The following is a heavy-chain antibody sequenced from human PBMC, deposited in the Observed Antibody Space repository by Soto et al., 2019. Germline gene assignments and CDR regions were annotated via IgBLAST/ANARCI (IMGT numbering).Heavy chain of an antibody. V-gene: IGHV3-74*01. Sequence: EVEVVESGGGLVQPGESLRLSCAASGFIFTNYWMHWVRQVPGRGLVWVSGITHDGSGTKYADSVKGRFTISRDNAKNTVYLQMNSLRPDDTAVYYCGSVFEYWGRGTLVTVSS. J-gene: IGHJ4*01. CDR3: GSVFEY. CDR2: ITHDGSGT. CDR1: GFIFTNYW.